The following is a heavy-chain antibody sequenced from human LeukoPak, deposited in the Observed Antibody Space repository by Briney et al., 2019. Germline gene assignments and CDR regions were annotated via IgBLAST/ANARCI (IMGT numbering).Heavy chain of an antibody. D-gene: IGHD3-10*01. CDR2: INAGNGNT. V-gene: IGHV1-3*01. CDR1: GYTFTSYA. CDR3: ARAMVRGVTINWFDP. Sequence: ASVKVPCKASGYTFTSYAMHWVRQAPGQRLEWMGWINAGNGNTKYPQKFQGRVTITRDTSASTAYMELSSLRSEDTAVYYCARAMVRGVTINWFDPWGQGTLVTVSS. J-gene: IGHJ5*02.